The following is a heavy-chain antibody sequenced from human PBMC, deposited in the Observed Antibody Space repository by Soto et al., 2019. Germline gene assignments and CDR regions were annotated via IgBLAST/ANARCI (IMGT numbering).Heavy chain of an antibody. D-gene: IGHD2-15*01. V-gene: IGHV1-69*13. J-gene: IGHJ5*02. CDR2: IIPIFGTA. Sequence: SLKVSCTASCGTFSSYAIRWVRQAPGQGLEWMGGIIPIFGTANYAQKFQGRVTITADESTSTAYMELSSLRSEDTAVYYCAREGIGYCSGGSCSWFDPWGQGTLVTASS. CDR3: AREGIGYCSGGSCSWFDP. CDR1: CGTFSSYA.